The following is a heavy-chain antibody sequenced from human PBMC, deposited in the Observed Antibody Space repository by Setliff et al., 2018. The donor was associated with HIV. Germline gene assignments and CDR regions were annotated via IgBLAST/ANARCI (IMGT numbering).Heavy chain of an antibody. CDR1: GYSFTNYW. Sequence: GGSLNISRQGAGYSFTNYWVGWVRQMPGNGLEWMGLIWPDDSDTIYSPSFQGQVTMSAEKSISTAYLQWSSLKAPDTAMYYCARLSKYYDFWTPDYWGQGTLVTVSS. CDR3: ARLSKYYDFWTPDY. CDR2: IWPDDSDT. V-gene: IGHV5-51*01. D-gene: IGHD3-3*01. J-gene: IGHJ4*02.